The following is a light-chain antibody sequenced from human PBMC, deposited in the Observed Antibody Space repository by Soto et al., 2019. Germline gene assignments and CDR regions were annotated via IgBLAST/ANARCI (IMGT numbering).Light chain of an antibody. Sequence: IQLTQSPSSLSASVGDRVTITCRASQGISSYLAWYQQKPGKAPKLLISAASTLRSGVPSRFSGSGSGTDFTLTISSLQPEDFATYYCQHLDTYPITFGQGTRLEIK. J-gene: IGKJ5*01. V-gene: IGKV1-9*01. CDR2: AAS. CDR1: QGISSY. CDR3: QHLDTYPIT.